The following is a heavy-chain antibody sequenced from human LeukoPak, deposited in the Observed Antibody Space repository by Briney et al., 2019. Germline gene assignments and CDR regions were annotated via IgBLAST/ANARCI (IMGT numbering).Heavy chain of an antibody. D-gene: IGHD3-16*01. J-gene: IGHJ4*02. Sequence: PGGSLRLSCAASGFTFSSYEINWVRQAPGRGLEWVSYISGSGGTIYYADSVKGRFTISRDNAKNSLYLQMNSLRADDTAVYYCARQHTYDSRYFDSWGQGTLVTVSS. CDR3: ARQHTYDSRYFDS. CDR1: GFTFSSYE. CDR2: ISGSGGTI. V-gene: IGHV3-48*03.